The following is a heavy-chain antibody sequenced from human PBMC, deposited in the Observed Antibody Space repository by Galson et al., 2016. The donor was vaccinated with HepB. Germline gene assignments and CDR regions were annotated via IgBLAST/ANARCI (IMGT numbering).Heavy chain of an antibody. CDR1: GFTFSSFD. CDR2: IDADGDT. D-gene: IGHD4-17*01. CDR3: ARGGYGINAAFDI. J-gene: IGHJ3*02. V-gene: IGHV3-13*01. Sequence: SLRLSCAASGFTFSSFDMHWVRQATGKGLEWVSLIDADGDTYYQGSAKGRFTISRDNAKNSLFLQMNSLGVGDTAVYYCARGGYGINAAFDIWGQGTMVAVSS.